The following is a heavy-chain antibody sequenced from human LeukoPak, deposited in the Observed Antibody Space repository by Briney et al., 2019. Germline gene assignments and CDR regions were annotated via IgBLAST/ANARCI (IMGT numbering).Heavy chain of an antibody. Sequence: ASVKVSRKASGYTFTSYGISWVRQAPGQGLEWMGWISAYNGNTNYAQKLQGRVTMTTDTSTSTAYMELRSLRSDDTAVYYCARTSYYDSSGYYSPWGQGTLVTVSS. CDR2: ISAYNGNT. D-gene: IGHD3-22*01. J-gene: IGHJ5*02. CDR1: GYTFTSYG. V-gene: IGHV1-18*01. CDR3: ARTSYYDSSGYYSP.